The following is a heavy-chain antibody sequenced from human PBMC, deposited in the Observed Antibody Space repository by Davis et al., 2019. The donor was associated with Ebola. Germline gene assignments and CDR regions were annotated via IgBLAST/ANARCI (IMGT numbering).Heavy chain of an antibody. D-gene: IGHD6-19*01. Sequence: AASVKVPCKASGYTFTSYYMHWVRQAPGQGLEWMGIINPSGGSTSYAQKFQGRVTMTRDTSTSTVYMELSSLRSEDTAVYYCARDVCGYSSGCDAFDIWGQGTMVTVSS. CDR1: GYTFTSYY. CDR3: ARDVCGYSSGCDAFDI. V-gene: IGHV1-46*01. J-gene: IGHJ3*02. CDR2: INPSGGST.